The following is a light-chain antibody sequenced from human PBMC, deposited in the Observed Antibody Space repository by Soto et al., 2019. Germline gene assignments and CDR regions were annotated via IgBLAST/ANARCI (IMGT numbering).Light chain of an antibody. J-gene: IGLJ1*01. CDR2: DVS. Sequence: QSVLTQPRSVSGSPGQSVTISCTGTSTDVGGYNYFSWSQHHPGKVPKLMVLDVSKLPWGVPDRSSCAKSGNTASLAISGLQVEDEADYYCCSYAGRDTLEVFGSGTKVTVL. CDR1: STDVGGYNY. V-gene: IGLV2-11*01. CDR3: CSYAGRDTLEV.